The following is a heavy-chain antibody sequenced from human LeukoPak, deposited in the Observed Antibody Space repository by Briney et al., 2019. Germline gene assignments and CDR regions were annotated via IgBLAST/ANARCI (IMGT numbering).Heavy chain of an antibody. CDR3: ARGFSYYYDSSGTKDNWYFDL. V-gene: IGHV4-31*03. CDR2: IYYSGST. J-gene: IGHJ2*01. CDR1: GGSISSGGYY. D-gene: IGHD3-22*01. Sequence: SETLSLTCTVSGGSISSGGYYWSWIRQHPGKGLEWIGYIYYSGSTYYNPSLKSRVTISVDTSKNQFSLKLSSMTAADTAVYYCARGFSYYYDSSGTKDNWYFDLWGRGTLVTVSS.